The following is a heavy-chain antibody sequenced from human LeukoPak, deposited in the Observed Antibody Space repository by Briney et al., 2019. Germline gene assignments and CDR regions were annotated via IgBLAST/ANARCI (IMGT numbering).Heavy chain of an antibody. D-gene: IGHD4-17*01. J-gene: IGHJ4*02. CDR1: GYTFTSYG. V-gene: IGHV1-18*01. Sequence: ASVMVSCKASGYTFTSYGISWVRQAPGQGLEWMGWISANNGNTNYAQKLQGRVTMTTDTSTSTAYMELRSLRSDDTAVYYCASGYGDMYYFDYWGQGTLVTVSS. CDR2: ISANNGNT. CDR3: ASGYGDMYYFDY.